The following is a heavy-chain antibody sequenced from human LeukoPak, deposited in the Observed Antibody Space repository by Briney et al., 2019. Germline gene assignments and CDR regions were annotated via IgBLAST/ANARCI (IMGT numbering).Heavy chain of an antibody. CDR3: ARGGTGAFDY. V-gene: IGHV3-11*06. CDR1: GLSFSDYY. D-gene: IGHD2-8*02. J-gene: IGHJ4*02. Sequence: GGSLRLACTASGLSFSDYYMSWIRQAPGKGLEWISYISSRSTYISDADSVKGRFTISRDNAKNLLFLQMNSLGVEDTALYYSARGGTGAFDYWGQGILVTVSS. CDR2: ISSRSTYI.